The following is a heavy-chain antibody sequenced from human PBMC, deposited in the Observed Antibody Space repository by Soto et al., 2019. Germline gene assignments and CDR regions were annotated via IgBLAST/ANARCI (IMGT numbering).Heavy chain of an antibody. Sequence: SETLSLTCAVYGGSFSGYYWSWIRQPPGKGLEWIGEINHSGSTNYNPSLKSRVTISVDTSKNQFSLKLSSVTAADTAVYYCARVAHCSSTSCHTNYYYYYYMDVWGKGTTVTVS. V-gene: IGHV4-34*01. D-gene: IGHD2-2*01. CDR1: GGSFSGYY. J-gene: IGHJ6*03. CDR3: ARVAHCSSTSCHTNYYYYYYMDV. CDR2: INHSGST.